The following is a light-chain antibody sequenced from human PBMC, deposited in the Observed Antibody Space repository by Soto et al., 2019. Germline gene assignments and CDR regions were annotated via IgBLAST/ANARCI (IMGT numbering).Light chain of an antibody. V-gene: IGKV1-27*01. CDR3: QKYNSASLLT. Sequence: DIQMTQSPSSLSASVGDRVTITCRASQGISNYLAWYQQKPGKVPKLLIYAASTLQSGVPSRFSGSGSWTDFTLTISSLQPEDVATYYCQKYNSASLLTFGGGTKVEIK. CDR2: AAS. CDR1: QGISNY. J-gene: IGKJ4*01.